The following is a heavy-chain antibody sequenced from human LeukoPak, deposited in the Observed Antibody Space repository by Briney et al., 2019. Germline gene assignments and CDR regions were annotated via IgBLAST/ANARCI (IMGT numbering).Heavy chain of an antibody. CDR1: GGSMGSSSYS. D-gene: IGHD3-3*01. V-gene: IGHV4-39*01. J-gene: IGHJ4*02. CDR2: IDYSGTT. Sequence: PSETLSLTSTVSGGSMGSSSYSCGWIRQPPGKGLGRMGAIDYSGTTYYNASLKRRVTISVDTSKIKFSLKLSSVAATDTAVYFCARLRFDFWSGYTHPYFDYWGQGTLVTVS. CDR3: ARLRFDFWSGYTHPYFDY.